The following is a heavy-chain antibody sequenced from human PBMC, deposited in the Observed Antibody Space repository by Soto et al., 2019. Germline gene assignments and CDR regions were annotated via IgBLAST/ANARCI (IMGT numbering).Heavy chain of an antibody. CDR1: GYNLTPHY. V-gene: IGHV1-46*01. CDR2: INPSGGST. CDR3: ARTGYCSSTSCPYYYYYGMDV. Sequence: SVEVSRNTSGYNLTPHYMDWVRQAPVQIVKWMGIINPSGGSTSYAQKFQGRVTMTRDTSTSTVYMELSSLRSEDTAVYYCARTGYCSSTSCPYYYYYGMDVWGQGTTVTVSS. J-gene: IGHJ6*02. D-gene: IGHD2-2*01.